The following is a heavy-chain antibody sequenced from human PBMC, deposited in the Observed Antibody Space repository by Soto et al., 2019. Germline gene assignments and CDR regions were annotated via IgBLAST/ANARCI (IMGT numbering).Heavy chain of an antibody. Sequence: QVQLVQSGADMKKPGASVKVSCKASGYTFTSYGISWVRQAPGQGLEWMGWISAYNGNTNYAQKLQGRVTMTTVTSASTAYMELMSLRSDDPAVYYSARERGGGAFDIWGQGTMVTVSS. D-gene: IGHD3-16*01. CDR2: ISAYNGNT. J-gene: IGHJ3*02. CDR1: GYTFTSYG. CDR3: ARERGGGAFDI. V-gene: IGHV1-18*01.